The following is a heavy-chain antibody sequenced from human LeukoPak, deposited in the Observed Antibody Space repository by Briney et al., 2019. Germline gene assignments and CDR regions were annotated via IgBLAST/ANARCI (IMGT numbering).Heavy chain of an antibody. J-gene: IGHJ4*02. CDR1: GGSISSYY. CDR3: ARQDTRGYYVDY. V-gene: IGHV4-59*08. D-gene: IGHD3-22*01. CDR2: IYYSGST. Sequence: PSETLSLTCTVSGGSISSYYWSWIRQPPGKGLEWIGYIYYSGSTNYNPSLKSRVTISVDTSKNQFSLKLSSVTAADTAVYYCARQDTRGYYVDYWGQGTLVIVSS.